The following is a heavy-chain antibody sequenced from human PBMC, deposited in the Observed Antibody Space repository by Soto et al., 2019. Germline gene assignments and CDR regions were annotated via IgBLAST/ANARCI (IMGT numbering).Heavy chain of an antibody. Sequence: GGSLRRSCAVSGFPFSDYDMSWVRQAPEKGLAWGSVIGGSGGGTYYADSVKGRFTVSRDNSKNTSYLQMNSLRVEDTAMYFCVRPVPLTSFTATVGPHYGMDVWGRPSPVTVSS. V-gene: IGHV3-23*01. J-gene: IGHJ6*02. D-gene: IGHD3-9*01. CDR3: VRPVPLTSFTATVGPHYGMDV. CDR1: GFPFSDYD. CDR2: IGGSGGGT.